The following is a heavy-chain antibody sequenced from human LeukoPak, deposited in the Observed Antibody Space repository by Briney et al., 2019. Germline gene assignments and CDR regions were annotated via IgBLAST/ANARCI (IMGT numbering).Heavy chain of an antibody. CDR1: GDTVNTRRYY. CDR3: ARRDIVKGGFDY. D-gene: IGHD3-16*02. CDR2: IYHSGST. Sequence: PSETLSLTCPVSGDTVNTRRYYWGWIRQPPGKGLEWIGSIYHSGSTYYEPSLRSRVTISIDTSRNQFSLNLPSVTTADTALYFCARRDIVKGGFDYWGQGTLVTVSS. J-gene: IGHJ4*02. V-gene: IGHV4-39*01.